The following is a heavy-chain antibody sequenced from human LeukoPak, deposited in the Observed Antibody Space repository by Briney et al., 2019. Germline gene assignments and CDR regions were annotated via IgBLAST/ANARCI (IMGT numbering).Heavy chain of an antibody. D-gene: IGHD6-19*01. CDR3: ARDPSYTSGYFDD. CDR2: IEGDGSST. V-gene: IGHV3-74*01. J-gene: IGHJ4*02. CDR1: GFTSSTYW. Sequence: GGSLRLSCAASGFTSSTYWMHWVRQVPGKGLVWVSRIEGDGSSTSYADSVKGRFTISRDNAKNTLDLQMNSLRAEDTAVYYCARDPSYTSGYFDDWGQGTPVIVSS.